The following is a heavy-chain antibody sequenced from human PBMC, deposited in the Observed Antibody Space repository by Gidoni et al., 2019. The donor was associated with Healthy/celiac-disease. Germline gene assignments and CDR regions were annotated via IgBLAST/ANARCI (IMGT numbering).Heavy chain of an antibody. V-gene: IGHV3-21*01. CDR1: GFTFSSYS. CDR3: ARVEAAAAGDY. CDR2: ISSSSSYI. D-gene: IGHD6-13*01. Sequence: EVQLVESGGGLVKPGGSLRLSCAASGFTFSSYSMNWVRQAPGKGLECVSSISSSSSYIYYADSVKGRFTISRDNAKNSLYLQMNSLRAEDTAVYYCARVEAAAAGDYWGQGTLVTVSS. J-gene: IGHJ4*02.